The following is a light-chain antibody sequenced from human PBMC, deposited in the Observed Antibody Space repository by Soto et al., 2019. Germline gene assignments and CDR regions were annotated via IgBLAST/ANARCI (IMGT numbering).Light chain of an antibody. Sequence: QSALTQPRSVSGSPGQSVTISCTGTSSDVGGYTYVSWYQQNAGKPPKPMIYDVTKRPSGVPDRFSGSKSGNTASLTISGLQAEDESDYYCCSYAGKYTFLFGAGTKLTVL. J-gene: IGLJ2*01. CDR3: CSYAGKYTFL. V-gene: IGLV2-11*01. CDR1: SSDVGGYTY. CDR2: DVT.